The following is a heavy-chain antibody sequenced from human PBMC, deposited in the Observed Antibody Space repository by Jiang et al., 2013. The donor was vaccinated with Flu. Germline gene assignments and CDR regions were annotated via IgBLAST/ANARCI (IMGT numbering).Heavy chain of an antibody. CDR2: ISYDGSNK. D-gene: IGHD5-18*01. CDR3: ARSLEPSSMVTSGCGY. V-gene: IGHV3-30*01. Sequence: WVAVISYDGSNKYYADSVKGRXTXSRDNSKNTLYLQMNSLRAEDTAVYYCARSLEPSSMVTSGCGYWGQGTLVTVSS. J-gene: IGHJ4*02.